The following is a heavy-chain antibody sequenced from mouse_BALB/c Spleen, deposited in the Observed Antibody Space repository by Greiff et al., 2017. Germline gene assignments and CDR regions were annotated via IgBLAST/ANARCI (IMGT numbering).Heavy chain of an antibody. J-gene: IGHJ4*01. V-gene: IGHV5-6-3*01. CDR2: INSNGGST. Sequence: EVKLMESGGGLVQPGGSLKLSCAASGFTFSSYGMSWVRQTPDKRLELVATINSNGGSTYYPDSVKGRFTISRDNAKNTLYLQMSSLKSEDTAMYYCARGGMDYWGQGTSVTVSS. CDR1: GFTFSSYG. CDR3: ARGGMDY.